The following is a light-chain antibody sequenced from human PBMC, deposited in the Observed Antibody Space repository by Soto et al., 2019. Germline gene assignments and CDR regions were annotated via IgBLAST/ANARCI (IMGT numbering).Light chain of an antibody. CDR3: QQRNSWPRT. J-gene: IGKJ4*01. V-gene: IGKV3-11*01. Sequence: EIVLTQSPSTLSSSPGERATLSCRASQSVSSYLAWYQQKPGHAPRLLIYDASNWATGVPSRFSGSESGTHFTLTIGSLEPEDFAVYYCQQRNSWPRTFGGGTKVEIK. CDR2: DAS. CDR1: QSVSSY.